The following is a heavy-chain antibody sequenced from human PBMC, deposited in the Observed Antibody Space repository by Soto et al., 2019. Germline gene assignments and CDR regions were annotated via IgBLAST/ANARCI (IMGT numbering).Heavy chain of an antibody. CDR3: ARDRLLGVTAMQRTYYFDY. Sequence: ASVKVSCKASGGTFSSYAISWVRQAPGQGLEWMGGIIPIFGTANYAQKFQGRVTITADESTSTAYMELSSLRSEDTAVYYFARDRLLGVTAMQRTYYFDYWGQGTLVTVSS. D-gene: IGHD2-21*02. CDR1: GGTFSSYA. J-gene: IGHJ4*02. CDR2: IIPIFGTA. V-gene: IGHV1-69*13.